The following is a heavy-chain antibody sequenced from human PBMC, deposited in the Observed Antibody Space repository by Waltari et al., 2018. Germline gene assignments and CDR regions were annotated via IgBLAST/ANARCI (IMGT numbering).Heavy chain of an antibody. J-gene: IGHJ4*02. CDR1: GYTFTSYY. V-gene: IGHV1-46*01. CDR3: AREYYYDSSGYYYTFDY. D-gene: IGHD3-22*01. Sequence: QVQLVQSGAEVKKPGASVKVSCKASGYTFTSYYMHWVRRAPGQGLEWMGIINPGGGSKSYGQKFQGRVTMTRDTSTSTVYMELSSLRSEDTAVYYCAREYYYDSSGYYYTFDYWGQGTLVTVSS. CDR2: INPGGGSK.